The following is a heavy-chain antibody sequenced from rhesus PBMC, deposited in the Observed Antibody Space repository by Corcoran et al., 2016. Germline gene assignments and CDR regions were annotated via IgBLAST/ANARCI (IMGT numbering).Heavy chain of an antibody. CDR2: ISWNRGTI. CDR3: TRDRAAYGLDS. D-gene: IGHD6-25*01. CDR1: GFTFDDYA. J-gene: IGHJ6*01. Sequence: DVQLVESGGGLVKPGGSLRLSCAASGFTFDDYAMSWVRQAPGKGLEWVSRISWNRGTIYYADSVKGRVTISRDNAKNSLFLQMDRLRAEDTAVYYCTRDRAAYGLDSWGQGVVVTVSS. V-gene: IGHV3-134*01.